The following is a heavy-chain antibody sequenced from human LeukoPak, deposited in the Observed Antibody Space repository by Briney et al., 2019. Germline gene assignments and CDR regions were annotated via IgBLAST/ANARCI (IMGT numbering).Heavy chain of an antibody. D-gene: IGHD6-19*01. CDR1: GYIFTSYW. Sequence: GESLKISCKGSGYIFTSYWIGWVRQMPGKDLGWMGIIYPGDSDTRYSPSFQGQVTVSADKSISTAYLQWSSLKASDTAMYYCARQDSSGWLDPWGQGTLVTVSS. V-gene: IGHV5-51*01. CDR3: ARQDSSGWLDP. J-gene: IGHJ5*02. CDR2: IYPGDSDT.